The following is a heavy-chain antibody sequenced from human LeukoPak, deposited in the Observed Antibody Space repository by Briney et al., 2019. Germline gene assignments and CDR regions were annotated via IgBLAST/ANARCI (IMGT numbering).Heavy chain of an antibody. CDR1: GYTFTSYD. J-gene: IGHJ4*02. CDR2: ISAYNGNT. V-gene: IGHV1-18*01. Sequence: EASVTVSCKASGYTFTSYDINWVRQAPGQGLEWMGWISAYNGNTNYAQKLQGRVTMTTDTSTSTAYMELRSLRSDDTAVYYCARGRIYGSGSYYSSFDYWGQGTLVTVSS. D-gene: IGHD3-10*01. CDR3: ARGRIYGSGSYYSSFDY.